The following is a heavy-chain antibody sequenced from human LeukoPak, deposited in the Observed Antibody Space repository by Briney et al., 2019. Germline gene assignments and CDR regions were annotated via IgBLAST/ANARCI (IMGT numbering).Heavy chain of an antibody. Sequence: SETLSLTCTVSDGSISSYYWSWIRQPPGKGLEWIGYIYYSGSTNYNPSPKSRVTISVDTSKNQFSLKLSSVTAADTAVYYCARGWNYYDSSGYYNWFDPWGQGTLVTVPS. CDR2: IYYSGST. V-gene: IGHV4-59*01. D-gene: IGHD3-22*01. CDR3: ARGWNYYDSSGYYNWFDP. CDR1: DGSISSYY. J-gene: IGHJ5*02.